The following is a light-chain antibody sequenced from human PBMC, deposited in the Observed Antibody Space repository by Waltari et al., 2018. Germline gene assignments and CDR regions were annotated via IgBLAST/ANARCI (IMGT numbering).Light chain of an antibody. J-gene: IGKJ1*01. V-gene: IGKV3-20*01. Sequence: ELVLTQSPGTLSLSHGERATASCRASQSVSSSYLAWYQQKPGQAPRLLIYGASSRATGIPDRFSGSGSGTDFTLTISRLEPEDFAVYYCQQYGSSPTFGQGTKVEIK. CDR1: QSVSSSY. CDR2: GAS. CDR3: QQYGSSPT.